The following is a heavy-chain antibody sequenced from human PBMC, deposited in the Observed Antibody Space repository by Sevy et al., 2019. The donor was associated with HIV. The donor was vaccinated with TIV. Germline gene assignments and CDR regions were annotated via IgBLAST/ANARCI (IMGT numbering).Heavy chain of an antibody. D-gene: IGHD3-10*01. CDR1: GYTFTSYG. Sequence: ASVKVSCKASGYTFTSYGISWVRQAPGQGLEWMGWISAYNGNTNCAQKLQGRVTMTTDTSTSTAYMELRSLRSDDTAVYYCARDGNTMVRGVPTYYYYYYMDVWGKGTTVTVSS. CDR2: ISAYNGNT. CDR3: ARDGNTMVRGVPTYYYYYYMDV. V-gene: IGHV1-18*04. J-gene: IGHJ6*03.